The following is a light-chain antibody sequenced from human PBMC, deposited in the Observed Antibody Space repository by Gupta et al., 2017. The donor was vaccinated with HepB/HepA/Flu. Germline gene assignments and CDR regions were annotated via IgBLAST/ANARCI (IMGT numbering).Light chain of an antibody. Sequence: EIVLTQSPGTLSLSPGERTTLSCRASQRVSSNYLAWYQQKSGQAPRLLIYGAASRPTGIPDRFSGSGSGTDFTLTISRLEPEDFAVYYCQQYYTTPRTFGQGTKVEIK. V-gene: IGKV3-20*01. CDR1: QRVSSNY. CDR3: QQYYTTPRT. CDR2: GAA. J-gene: IGKJ1*01.